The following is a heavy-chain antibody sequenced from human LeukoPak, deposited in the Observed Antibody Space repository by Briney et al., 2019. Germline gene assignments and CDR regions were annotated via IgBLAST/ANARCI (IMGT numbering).Heavy chain of an antibody. CDR2: ISSSSSYI. V-gene: IGHV3-21*01. Sequence: GGSLRLSCAASGFTFSSYSMNWVRQAPGKGLGWVSSISSSSSYIYYADSVKGRFTISRDNAKNSLYLQMNSLRAEDTAVYYCARARDWPNTQFDYWGQGTLVTVSS. CDR3: ARARDWPNTQFDY. CDR1: GFTFSSYS. D-gene: IGHD1/OR15-1a*01. J-gene: IGHJ4*02.